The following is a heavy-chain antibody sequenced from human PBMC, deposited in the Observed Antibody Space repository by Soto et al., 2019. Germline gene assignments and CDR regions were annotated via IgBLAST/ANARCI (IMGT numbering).Heavy chain of an antibody. Sequence: GGSLRLSCAASGFTFSSYAMTWVRQAPGTGLEWVSGISGSGVNTYYADSVKGRFTISRDNSKNTLYLQMNSLRAEDTAIYYCAKTLTTYHYDDFDIWGQGTMVTVSS. J-gene: IGHJ3*02. CDR3: AKTLTTYHYDDFDI. V-gene: IGHV3-23*01. CDR1: GFTFSSYA. CDR2: ISGSGVNT. D-gene: IGHD4-17*01.